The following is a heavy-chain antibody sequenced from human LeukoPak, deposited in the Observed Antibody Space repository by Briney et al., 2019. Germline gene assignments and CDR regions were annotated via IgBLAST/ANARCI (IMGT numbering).Heavy chain of an antibody. CDR1: GYTFTTYD. CDR3: AKAPSRDIYTKSSFNYFDS. D-gene: IGHD2-21*02. V-gene: IGHV3-23*01. Sequence: GGSLRLSCAGSGYTFTTYDMSWVRQAPGKGLEWVSSIRNSCAITSYASSVRARFTISTDNSKTTLYLHMNSLRAEDAAVYYCAKAPSRDIYTKSSFNYFDSWGQATLVIVSS. J-gene: IGHJ4*02. CDR2: IRNSCAIT.